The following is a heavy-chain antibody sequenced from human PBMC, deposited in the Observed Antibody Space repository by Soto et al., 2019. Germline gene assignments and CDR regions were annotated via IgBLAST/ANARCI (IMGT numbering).Heavy chain of an antibody. J-gene: IGHJ4*02. D-gene: IGHD2-15*01. V-gene: IGHV4-39*01. CDR3: ARRESGRIFDY. CDR2: IYYSGST. Sequence: SETLSLTCTVSGGSISSSSYYWGWIRQPPGKGLEWIGSIYYSGSTYYNPSLKSRVTISVDTSKNQFSLKLSSVTAADTAVYYCARRESGRIFDYWGQGTLVTVSS. CDR1: GGSISSSSYY.